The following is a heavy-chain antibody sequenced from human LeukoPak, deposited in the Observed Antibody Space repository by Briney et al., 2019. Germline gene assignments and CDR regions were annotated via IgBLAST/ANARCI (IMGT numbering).Heavy chain of an antibody. J-gene: IGHJ4*02. Sequence: KPSETLSLTRTVSGDSISRYYWGWIRQPPGKGPEWIGHIYYSGSANYNPSLKSRVTISIDTSKNQFSLKLSSVTAADTAMYYCARHIGRVLPFDYWGQGTLVTVSS. CDR1: GDSISRYY. CDR2: IYYSGSA. V-gene: IGHV4-59*08. CDR3: ARHIGRVLPFDY. D-gene: IGHD3-10*01.